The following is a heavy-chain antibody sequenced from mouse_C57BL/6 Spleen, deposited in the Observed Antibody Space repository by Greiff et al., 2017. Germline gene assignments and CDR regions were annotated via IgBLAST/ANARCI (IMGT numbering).Heavy chain of an antibody. CDR3: TRGDWDY. CDR1: GYTFTDYE. Sequence: QVQMQQSGAELVRPGASVTLSCKASGYTFTDYEMHWVKQTPVHGLEWIGAIDPETGGTAYNQKFKGKAILTADKSSSTAYMELRSLTSEDSAVYYCTRGDWDYWGQGTTLTVSS. CDR2: IDPETGGT. J-gene: IGHJ2*01. D-gene: IGHD3-3*01. V-gene: IGHV1-15*01.